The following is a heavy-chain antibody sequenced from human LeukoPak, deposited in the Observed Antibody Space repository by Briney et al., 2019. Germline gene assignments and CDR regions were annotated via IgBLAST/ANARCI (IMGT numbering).Heavy chain of an antibody. J-gene: IGHJ6*03. CDR1: GGSFSGYN. Sequence: SETLSLTCAVYGGSFSGYNWSWIRQAPGKGLEWIGEINNSGSTNYNPSLKSRVTISVDTSKNQFSLKLSSVTAADTAFYYCASQGHHGKIVGTTPSYFYMDVWGKGTTVTVSS. CDR2: INNSGST. V-gene: IGHV4-34*01. D-gene: IGHD1-26*01. CDR3: ASQGHHGKIVGTTPSYFYMDV.